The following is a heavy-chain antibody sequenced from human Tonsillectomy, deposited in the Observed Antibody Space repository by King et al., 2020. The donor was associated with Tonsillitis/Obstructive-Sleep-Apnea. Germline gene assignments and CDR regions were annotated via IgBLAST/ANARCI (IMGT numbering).Heavy chain of an antibody. D-gene: IGHD1-7*01. Sequence: QVQLVESGGGVVQPGRSLRLSCAASGFTFSRHGMHWVRQAPGKGLEWAAVISYDGNNKYYADSVKGRFTISRDNSKNTLYLQMNSLRAEDTAVYYCAIRPITGTAGIDYWGQGTLVTVSS. CDR3: AIRPITGTAGIDY. CDR2: ISYDGNNK. CDR1: GFTFSRHG. J-gene: IGHJ4*02. V-gene: IGHV3-30*03.